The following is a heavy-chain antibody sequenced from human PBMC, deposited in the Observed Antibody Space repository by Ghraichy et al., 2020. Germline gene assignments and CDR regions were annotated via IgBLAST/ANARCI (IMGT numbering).Heavy chain of an antibody. J-gene: IGHJ4*02. V-gene: IGHV4-34*01. CDR1: GGSFSGYY. D-gene: IGHD3-10*01. CDR2: INHSGST. Sequence: ESLNISCAVYGGSFSGYYWSWIRQPPGKGLEWIGEINHSGSTNYNPSLKSRVTISVDTSKNQFSLKLSSGTAADTAVYYCASMGLRNYYGSGSYIPFDYWGQGTLVTVSS. CDR3: ASMGLRNYYGSGSYIPFDY.